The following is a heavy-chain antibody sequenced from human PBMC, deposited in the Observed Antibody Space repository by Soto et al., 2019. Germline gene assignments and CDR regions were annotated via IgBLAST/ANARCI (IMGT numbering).Heavy chain of an antibody. Sequence: QVQLQESGPGLVKPSETLSLTCTVSGGSVSSGSYYWSWIRQPPGKGLEWIGYSYYSGSTNYNPPLKSRVTLTANTSKDRCSLSLSSVRAADSAVYYSASDCLPVTMAQAGNYYYGMDFSGQGTTITVSS. D-gene: IGHD3-10*01. CDR3: ASDCLPVTMAQAGNYYYGMDF. J-gene: IGHJ6*02. CDR2: SYYSGST. V-gene: IGHV4-61*01. CDR1: GGSVSSGSYY.